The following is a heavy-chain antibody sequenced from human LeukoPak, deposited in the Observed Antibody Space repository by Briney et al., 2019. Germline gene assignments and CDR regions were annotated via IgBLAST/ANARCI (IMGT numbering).Heavy chain of an antibody. CDR1: GGSFSGYY. CDR2: INHSGST. Sequence: PSETLSLTCAVYGGSFSGYYWSWIRQPPGKGREWIGEINHSGSTNYNPSLKSRVTISVDTSKNQFSLKLSSVTAADTAVYYCARFYGSGAASDHWGQGTLVTVSS. D-gene: IGHD3-10*01. CDR3: ARFYGSGAASDH. J-gene: IGHJ4*02. V-gene: IGHV4-34*01.